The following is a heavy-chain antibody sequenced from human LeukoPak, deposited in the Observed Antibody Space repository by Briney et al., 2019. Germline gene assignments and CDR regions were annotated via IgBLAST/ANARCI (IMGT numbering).Heavy chain of an antibody. D-gene: IGHD3-16*01. CDR1: GFTFSSYS. CDR3: AKDMGPLGAAFDI. J-gene: IGHJ3*02. CDR2: ISWNSGSI. Sequence: GGSLRLSCAASGFTFSSYSMNWVRQAPGKGLEWVSGISWNSGSIGYADSVKGRFTISRDNAKNSPYLQMNSLRAEDMALYYCAKDMGPLGAAFDIWGQGTMVTVSS. V-gene: IGHV3-9*03.